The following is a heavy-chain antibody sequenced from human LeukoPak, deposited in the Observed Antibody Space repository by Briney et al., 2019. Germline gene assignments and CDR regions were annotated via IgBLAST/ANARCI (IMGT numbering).Heavy chain of an antibody. V-gene: IGHV1-69*05. J-gene: IGHJ4*02. Sequence: SVKVSCKASGGTFSSYAISWVRQAPGQGLEWMGGIIPIFGTANYAQKFQGRGTITTDESTSTAYMELSSLRSEDTAVYYCARDKMYSSGWAPDYWGQGTLVTVSS. CDR2: IIPIFGTA. CDR1: GGTFSSYA. D-gene: IGHD6-19*01. CDR3: ARDKMYSSGWAPDY.